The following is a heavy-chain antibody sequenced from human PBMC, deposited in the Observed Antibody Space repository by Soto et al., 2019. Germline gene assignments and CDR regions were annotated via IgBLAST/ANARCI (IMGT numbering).Heavy chain of an antibody. CDR3: AGGVAAATNWFDP. CDR1: GYTFTGYY. CDR2: INPNSGGT. V-gene: IGHV1-2*02. D-gene: IGHD2-15*01. Sequence: QVQLVQSGAEVKKPGASVKVSCKASGYTFTGYYMHWVRQAPGQGLEWMGWINPNSGGTTYAQKFLGRVTMTRDTSISTAYMELRRLRSDDTAVYYCAGGVAAATNWFDPWGQGTLGTVSS. J-gene: IGHJ5*02.